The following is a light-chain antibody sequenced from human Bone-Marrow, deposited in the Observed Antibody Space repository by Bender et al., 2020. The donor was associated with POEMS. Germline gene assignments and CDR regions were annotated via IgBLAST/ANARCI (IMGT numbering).Light chain of an antibody. Sequence: SYELTQPPSVSVSPGQTANITCSGEALPKQYVDWYLQKPGQAPLLLIYRDSQRPSEVPDRFSGSRSGTSASLAISGLQSEDEADYYCAVWDDSLNGWVFGGGTKLTVL. CDR2: RDS. CDR1: ALPKQY. J-gene: IGLJ3*02. V-gene: IGLV3-25*02. CDR3: AVWDDSLNGWV.